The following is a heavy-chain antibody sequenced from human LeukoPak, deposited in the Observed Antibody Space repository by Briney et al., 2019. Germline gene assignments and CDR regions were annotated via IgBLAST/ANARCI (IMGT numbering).Heavy chain of an antibody. D-gene: IGHD3-10*01. CDR2: ISGSGGST. CDR1: GFTFSSYA. J-gene: IGHJ5*02. Sequence: GGPLRLSCAASGFTFSSYAMSWVRQAPGKGLEWVSAISGSGGSTYYADSVKGRFTISRDNSKNTLYLQMNSLRAEDTAVYYCAKAGWFGELLFPENWFDPWGQGTLVTVSS. V-gene: IGHV3-23*01. CDR3: AKAGWFGELLFPENWFDP.